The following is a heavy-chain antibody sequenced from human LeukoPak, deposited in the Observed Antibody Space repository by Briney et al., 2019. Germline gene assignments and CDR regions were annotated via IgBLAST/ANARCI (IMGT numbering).Heavy chain of an antibody. CDR1: GFTFTNYA. V-gene: IGHV3-23*01. CDR3: ARGMTTVTTGDY. J-gene: IGHJ4*02. Sequence: GGSLRLSCAASGFTFTNYAMSWVRQAPGAGLEWVSTISVSGTYTNYADSVRGRFTISRVNSNNTVYLHLNTLRAEDTAIYYCARGMTTVTTGDYWGQGTLVTVSS. D-gene: IGHD4-17*01. CDR2: ISVSGTYT.